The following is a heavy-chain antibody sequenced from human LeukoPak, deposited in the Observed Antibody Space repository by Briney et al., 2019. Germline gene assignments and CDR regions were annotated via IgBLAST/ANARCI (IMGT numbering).Heavy chain of an antibody. Sequence: QTGGSLRLSCAASGFTFSSYWMSWVRQAPGKGLEWVANIKQDGSEKYYVGSVKGRFTISRDNAKNSLYLQMNSLRAEDTAVYYCARDKVLTTGAFDIWGQGTMVTVSS. V-gene: IGHV3-7*01. CDR2: IKQDGSEK. CDR1: GFTFSSYW. D-gene: IGHD4-11*01. J-gene: IGHJ3*02. CDR3: ARDKVLTTGAFDI.